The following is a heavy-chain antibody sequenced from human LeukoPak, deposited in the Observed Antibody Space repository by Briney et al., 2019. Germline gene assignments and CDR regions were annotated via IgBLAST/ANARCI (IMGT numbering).Heavy chain of an antibody. Sequence: ASVKVSCKASGYTFTSYAMHWVRQAPGQRLEWMGWINAGNGNTKYSQKFQGRVTITRDTSTSTAYMELSSLRSEDTAVYYCADESMVSRDVYGDYVWGLWGRGTLVTVSS. D-gene: IGHD4-17*01. V-gene: IGHV1-3*01. CDR2: INAGNGNT. CDR1: GYTFTSYA. CDR3: ADESMVSRDVYGDYVWGL. J-gene: IGHJ2*01.